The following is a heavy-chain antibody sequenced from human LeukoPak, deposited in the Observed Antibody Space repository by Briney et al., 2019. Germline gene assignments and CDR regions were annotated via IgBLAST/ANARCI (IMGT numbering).Heavy chain of an antibody. V-gene: IGHV3-11*01. CDR3: ARHITGTTPDY. D-gene: IGHD1-20*01. J-gene: IGHJ4*02. Sequence: GGSLRLSCAASGFTFSDCYMSWIRQAPGKGLEWVSYISSSGSTIYYADSVKGRFTISRDNAKNSLYLQMNSLRAEDTPVYYCARHITGTTPDYWGQGTLVTVSS. CDR1: GFTFSDCY. CDR2: ISSSGSTI.